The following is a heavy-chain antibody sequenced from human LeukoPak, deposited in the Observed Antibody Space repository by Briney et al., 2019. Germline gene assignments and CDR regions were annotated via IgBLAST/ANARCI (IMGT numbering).Heavy chain of an antibody. J-gene: IGHJ5*02. CDR2: IYYSGST. V-gene: IGHV4-39*02. CDR1: GGSISSSSYY. Sequence: SXXLSLTCTVSGGSISSSSYYWGWIRQPPGKGLEWIGSIYYSGSTYYNPSLRSRVTISVNTSKNKFSLKLSSVTAADTAVYYCARERRLTTVGSSPWGQGTLVTVSS. CDR3: ARERRLTTVGSSP. D-gene: IGHD4-23*01.